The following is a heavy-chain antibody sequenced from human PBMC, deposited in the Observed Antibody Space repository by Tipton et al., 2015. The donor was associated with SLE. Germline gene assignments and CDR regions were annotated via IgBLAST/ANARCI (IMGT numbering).Heavy chain of an antibody. D-gene: IGHD1-26*01. V-gene: IGHV4-59*01. CDR3: ARSGSYPYYYYYMDV. J-gene: IGHJ6*03. CDR2: IYYSGDT. CDR1: GGSMTGSY. Sequence: TLSLTCIVSGGSMTGSYWSWVRQPPGRGLEWIGSIYYSGDTHYNPSLNSRVTMSADTSKNQFSLKLSSVTAADTAVYYCARSGSYPYYYYYMDVWGKGTTVTVSS.